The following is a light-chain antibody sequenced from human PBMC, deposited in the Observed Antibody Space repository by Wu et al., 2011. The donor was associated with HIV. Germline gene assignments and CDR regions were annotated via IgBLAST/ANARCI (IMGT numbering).Light chain of an antibody. J-gene: IGKJ1*01. CDR3: QQYNSFAWT. CDR1: QGISSW. CDR2: KAS. Sequence: DIQMTQSPSTLSASIGDRVTITCRASQGISSWLAWYQQKPGKPPKLLIYKASTLESGVPSRFSGSGSGTKFTLTISSLQPDDFATYYCQQYNSFAWTFGKGQGGNQT. V-gene: IGKV1-5*03.